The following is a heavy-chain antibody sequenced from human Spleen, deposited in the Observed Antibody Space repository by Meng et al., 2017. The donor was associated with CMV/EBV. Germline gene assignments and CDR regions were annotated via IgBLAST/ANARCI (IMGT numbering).Heavy chain of an antibody. Sequence: GGSLRLSCTVSGGSISSSSYYWGWIRQPPGKGLEWVSSISSSSSYIYYADSVKGRFTISRDNAKNSLYLQMNSLRAEDTAVYYCARALVYVDAFDIWGQGTMVTVSS. CDR3: ARALVYVDAFDI. D-gene: IGHD5/OR15-5a*01. CDR2: ISSSSSYI. J-gene: IGHJ3*02. V-gene: IGHV3-21*01. CDR1: GGSISSSS.